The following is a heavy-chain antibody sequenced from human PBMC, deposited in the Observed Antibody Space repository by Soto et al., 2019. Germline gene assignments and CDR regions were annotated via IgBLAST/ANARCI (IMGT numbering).Heavy chain of an antibody. D-gene: IGHD3-22*01. Sequence: QVQLQQWGAGLLKPSETLSLTCAVYGGSFSGYYWSWIRQPPGKGLEWIGEINHSGSTNYNPSLKSRVTISVDTSKNQFSLKLSSVTAADTAVYYCARRADYYDSSGFAFDIWGQGTMVTVSS. J-gene: IGHJ3*02. CDR1: GGSFSGYY. CDR3: ARRADYYDSSGFAFDI. V-gene: IGHV4-34*01. CDR2: INHSGST.